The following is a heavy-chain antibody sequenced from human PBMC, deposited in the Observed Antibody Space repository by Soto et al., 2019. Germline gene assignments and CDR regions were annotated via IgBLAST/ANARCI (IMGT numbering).Heavy chain of an antibody. Sequence: EAQLVESGGGLVQPGGSLRVSCAVSGFTFSSYWMSWVRQAPGKGLEWVAKIKQDGSEKDYVDSVKGRFTISRDNAKNSIYRHMNTLRAEDTAVYFCARGGRDAYDWFDPWGQGTRVTVSS. V-gene: IGHV3-7*01. D-gene: IGHD3-16*01. J-gene: IGHJ5*02. CDR3: ARGGRDAYDWFDP. CDR1: GFTFSSYW. CDR2: IKQDGSEK.